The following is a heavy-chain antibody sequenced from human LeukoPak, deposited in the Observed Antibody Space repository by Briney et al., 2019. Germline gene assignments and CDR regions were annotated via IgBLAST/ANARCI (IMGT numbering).Heavy chain of an antibody. V-gene: IGHV6-1*01. CDR1: GDSVSSNSAA. Sequence: SQTLSLTCAISGDSVSSNSAAWNWIRQSPSRGLEWLGRTYYRSKWYNDYAVSVKSRITINPDTSKNQFSLQLNSVTPEDTAVYYCARARLYYYDSSGYYDRFSYYYMDVWGKGTTVTVSS. CDR2: TYYRSKWYN. D-gene: IGHD3-22*01. J-gene: IGHJ6*03. CDR3: ARARLYYYDSSGYYDRFSYYYMDV.